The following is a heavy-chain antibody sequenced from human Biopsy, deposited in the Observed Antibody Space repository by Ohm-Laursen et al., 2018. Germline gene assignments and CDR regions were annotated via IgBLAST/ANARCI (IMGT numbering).Heavy chain of an antibody. J-gene: IGHJ4*02. CDR1: GKTFSGYQ. V-gene: IGHV4-34*08. CDR2: INQAGTT. Sequence: PGTLSLTCAVFGKTFSGYQWSWIRQPPGKGLEWIGQINQAGTTNYNPSLKSRVSISADASKYEFSLRLTSVTAADTAVYLCGNEVHGRDYWGLGAQVTVSS. D-gene: IGHD2-15*01. CDR3: GNEVHGRDY.